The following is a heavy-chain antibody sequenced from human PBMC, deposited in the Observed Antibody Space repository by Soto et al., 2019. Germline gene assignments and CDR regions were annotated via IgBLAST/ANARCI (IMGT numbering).Heavy chain of an antibody. CDR3: ARVTIWSGYPEPDAFDI. Sequence: SDTLSLTCAVYGGSFSGYYWSWIRQPPGKGLEWIGEINHSGSTNYNPSLKSRITISVDTSKNQFSLKLSSVTAADTAVYYCARVTIWSGYPEPDAFDIWGQGTMVPVSS. V-gene: IGHV4-34*01. CDR2: INHSGST. CDR1: GGSFSGYY. D-gene: IGHD3-3*01. J-gene: IGHJ3*02.